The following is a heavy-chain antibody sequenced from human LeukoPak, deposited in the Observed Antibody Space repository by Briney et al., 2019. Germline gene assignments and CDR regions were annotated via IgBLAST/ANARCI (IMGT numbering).Heavy chain of an antibody. V-gene: IGHV3-23*01. Sequence: GGSLRLSCAASGFTFSSHGMSWVRQAPGKGLEWVSTVSGSGSSTYYADSVKGRFTISRDNSKNTLYLQMNSLRAEDTAVYYCAVGPYYDSSGYYPFDYWGQGTLVTVSS. J-gene: IGHJ4*02. CDR3: AVGPYYDSSGYYPFDY. CDR1: GFTFSSHG. D-gene: IGHD3-22*01. CDR2: VSGSGSST.